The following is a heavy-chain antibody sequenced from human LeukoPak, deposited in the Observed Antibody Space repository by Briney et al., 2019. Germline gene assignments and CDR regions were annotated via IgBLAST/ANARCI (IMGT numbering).Heavy chain of an antibody. V-gene: IGHV3-66*01. CDR3: ARFGRSLGKNFDY. Sequence: GGSLRLSCAASEFSVGSNYMTWVRQAPGKGLEWVSLIYSGGSTYYADSVKGRFTISRDNSKNTLYLQMNSLRAEDTAVYYCARFGRSLGKNFDYWGQGTLVTVSS. CDR1: EFSVGSNY. J-gene: IGHJ4*02. CDR2: IYSGGST. D-gene: IGHD3-10*01.